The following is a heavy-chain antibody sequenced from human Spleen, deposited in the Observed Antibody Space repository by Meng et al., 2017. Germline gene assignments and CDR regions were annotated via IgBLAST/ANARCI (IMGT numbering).Heavy chain of an antibody. D-gene: IGHD4-11*01. V-gene: IGHV4-34*01. J-gene: IGHJ4*02. Sequence: HLQGGGAGLLKPSGTLSRTGVVSGGSFIDYYGSWIRQPPGKGLEWIGEINHSGSTNYNPSRESRATISVDTSQNNLSLKLSSVTAADSAVYYCARGPTTMAHDFDYWGQGTLVTVSS. CDR2: INHSGST. CDR1: GGSFIDYY. CDR3: ARGPTTMAHDFDY.